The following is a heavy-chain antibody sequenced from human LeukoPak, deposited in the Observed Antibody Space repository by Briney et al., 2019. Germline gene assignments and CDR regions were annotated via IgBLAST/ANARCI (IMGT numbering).Heavy chain of an antibody. V-gene: IGHV4-39*07. J-gene: IGHJ5*02. D-gene: IGHD3-10*01. CDR2: IYYSGSP. CDR1: GGSISSSSYY. CDR3: ARERITMVRGVSWFDP. Sequence: SDTLSLTCSVSGGSISSSSYYWGWIRQPPGKGLEWIGSIYYSGSPYYNPSLKSRLTISVDRSKNQFSLKLSSVTAADTAVYYCARERITMVRGVSWFDPWGQGTLVTVSS.